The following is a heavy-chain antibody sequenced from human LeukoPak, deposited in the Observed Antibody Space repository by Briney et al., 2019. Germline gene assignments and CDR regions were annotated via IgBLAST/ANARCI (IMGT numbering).Heavy chain of an antibody. CDR1: GGSISSYY. CDR3: ARLRDYYFDY. J-gene: IGHJ4*02. CDR2: IYYSGST. D-gene: IGHD3/OR15-3a*01. V-gene: IGHV4-59*08. Sequence: SETLSLSCTVSGGSISSYYWSWIRQPPGKGLEWIGYIYYSGSTNYNPSLKSRVTISVDTSKNQFSLKLSSVTAADTAVYYCARLRDYYFDYWGQGTLVTVSS.